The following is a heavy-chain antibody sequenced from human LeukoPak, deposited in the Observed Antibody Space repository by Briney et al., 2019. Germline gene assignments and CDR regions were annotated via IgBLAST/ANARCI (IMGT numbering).Heavy chain of an antibody. V-gene: IGHV1-18*01. Sequence: ASVKVSCKASGYTFNNYGVSWVRQAPGQGLEWMGWISTYNGNTNYAQKLQGRVTVTTDTSTSTAYMELRSLRFDDTAVYYCATTGDGFDMWGQGTMVRVS. J-gene: IGHJ3*02. CDR2: ISTYNGNT. CDR1: GYTFNNYG. CDR3: ATTGDGFDM.